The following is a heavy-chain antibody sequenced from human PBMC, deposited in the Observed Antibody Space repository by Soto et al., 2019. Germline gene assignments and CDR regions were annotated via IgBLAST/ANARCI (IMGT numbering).Heavy chain of an antibody. J-gene: IGHJ4*02. CDR3: ARGSVGWFGEFWH. D-gene: IGHD3-10*01. CDR1: GFTFSNYA. V-gene: IGHV3-64*07. Sequence: EVQLVESGGGLVQPGGSLRLSCAASGFTFSNYAMHWVRQPPGEGLEYVSSITRDGVSTQYADSVRARFTISRDNSKNTLYLQMGSLRAEDMAVYYWARGSVGWFGEFWHWGQGTLVTVSS. CDR2: ITRDGVST.